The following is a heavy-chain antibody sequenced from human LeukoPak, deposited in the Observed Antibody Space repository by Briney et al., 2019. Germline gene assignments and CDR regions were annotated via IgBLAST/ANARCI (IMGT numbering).Heavy chain of an antibody. V-gene: IGHV4-31*03. J-gene: IGHJ5*02. CDR1: GGSITSGGFY. Sequence: SETLSLTCTVSGGSITSGGFYWSWIRQHPGQGLEWIGYIHNSGSTYYNPSLQSRAIISLDTSKSQFSLQLNSVTAADTAVYYCARVDGSGSKRWFDPWGQGAPVTVSS. CDR3: ARVDGSGSKRWFDP. CDR2: IHNSGST. D-gene: IGHD3-10*01.